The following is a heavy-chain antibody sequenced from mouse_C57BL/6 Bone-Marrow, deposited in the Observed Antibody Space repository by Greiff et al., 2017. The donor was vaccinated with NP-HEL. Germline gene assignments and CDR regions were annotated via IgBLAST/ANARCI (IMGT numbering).Heavy chain of an antibody. Sequence: VHLVESGPGLVAPSQSLSITCTVSGFSLTSYAISWVRQPPGKGLEWLGVIWTGGGTNYNSALKSRLSISKDNSKSQVFLKMNRLQTDDTARYYCARISDGYYVGYFDYWGQGTTLTVSS. D-gene: IGHD2-3*01. CDR2: IWTGGGT. CDR3: ARISDGYYVGYFDY. J-gene: IGHJ2*01. V-gene: IGHV2-9-1*01. CDR1: GFSLTSYA.